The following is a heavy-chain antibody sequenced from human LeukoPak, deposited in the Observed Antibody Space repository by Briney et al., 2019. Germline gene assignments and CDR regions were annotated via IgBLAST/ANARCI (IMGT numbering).Heavy chain of an antibody. Sequence: ASVKVSCKASGGTFSSYAISWVRQAPGQGLEWMGGIIPIFGTANYAQKFQGRVTITADESTSTAYMELSSLRAEDTAVYYCAKAVRSYYETNWSDPWGQGTLVTVSS. V-gene: IGHV1-69*13. J-gene: IGHJ5*02. CDR3: AKAVRSYYETNWSDP. CDR2: IIPIFGTA. CDR1: GGTFSSYA. D-gene: IGHD3-3*01.